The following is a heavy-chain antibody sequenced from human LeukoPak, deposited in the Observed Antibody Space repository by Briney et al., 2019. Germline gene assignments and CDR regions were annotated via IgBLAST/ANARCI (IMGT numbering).Heavy chain of an antibody. CDR3: AGHHPRNTVDF. CDR1: GGSISSGGYY. J-gene: IGHJ4*02. Sequence: PSETLSLTCTVSGGSISSGGYYWSWIRQHPGKGLEWIGYIYYSGSTYYNPSLKSRVTISVDTSKNQFSLKLSSVTAAGTAVYYCAGHHPRNTVDFWGQGTLVTVSS. D-gene: IGHD2/OR15-2a*01. CDR2: IYYSGST. V-gene: IGHV4-31*03.